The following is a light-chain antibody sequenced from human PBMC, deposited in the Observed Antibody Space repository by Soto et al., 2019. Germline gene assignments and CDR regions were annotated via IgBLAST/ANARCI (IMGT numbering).Light chain of an antibody. CDR1: SSDVGNYNY. J-gene: IGLJ3*02. CDR3: SSYTARSHWV. V-gene: IGLV2-14*01. CDR2: EVT. Sequence: QSALTQPASVSGSLGQSITISCTGTSSDVGNYNYVSWYQHHPGKVPKLMIYEVTDRPSGVSNRFSGSKSGNTASLTISGLQAEDEADYYCSSYTARSHWVFGGGTKVTVL.